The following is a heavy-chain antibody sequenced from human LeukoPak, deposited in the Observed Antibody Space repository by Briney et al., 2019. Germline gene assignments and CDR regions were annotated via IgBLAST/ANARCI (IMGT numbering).Heavy chain of an antibody. Sequence: GGSLSLSCAASGFAFNIYWLMWVRQAPGKGLEWVAYIKGDGSANHYADSVRGRFTISRDNAENSLHLQMNSLRTEDTAVYYCARDAGFGGNSDFWGQGTLVTVSS. CDR2: IKGDGSAN. D-gene: IGHD4-23*01. J-gene: IGHJ4*02. CDR1: GFAFNIYW. CDR3: ARDAGFGGNSDF. V-gene: IGHV3-7*01.